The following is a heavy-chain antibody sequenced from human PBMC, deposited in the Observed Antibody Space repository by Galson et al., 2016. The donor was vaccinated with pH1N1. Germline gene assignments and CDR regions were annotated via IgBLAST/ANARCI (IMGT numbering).Heavy chain of an antibody. CDR2: INPSNGAT. D-gene: IGHD3-10*01. V-gene: IGHV1-2*02. Sequence: SVKVSCKASGYPFARHYIHWVRQAPGHGLEWMGWINPSNGATKYAQNFQGRVTLTRDTSINTAYMELSSLTSDDTALYYCATGSGNSWFDPWGQGTLVTVSS. CDR3: ATGSGNSWFDP. CDR1: GYPFARHY. J-gene: IGHJ5*02.